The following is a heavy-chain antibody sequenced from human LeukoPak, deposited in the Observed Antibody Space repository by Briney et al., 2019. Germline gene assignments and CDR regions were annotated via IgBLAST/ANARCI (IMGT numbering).Heavy chain of an antibody. J-gene: IGHJ4*02. CDR2: ISGSGGST. Sequence: GASLRLSCAASGFTFSSYAMSWVRQAPGKGLEWVSAISGSGGSTYYADSVKGRFTISRDNSKNTLYLQMNSLRAEDTAVYYCAKRASGGSGWYGYFDYWGQGTLVTVSS. V-gene: IGHV3-23*01. CDR1: GFTFSSYA. D-gene: IGHD6-19*01. CDR3: AKRASGGSGWYGYFDY.